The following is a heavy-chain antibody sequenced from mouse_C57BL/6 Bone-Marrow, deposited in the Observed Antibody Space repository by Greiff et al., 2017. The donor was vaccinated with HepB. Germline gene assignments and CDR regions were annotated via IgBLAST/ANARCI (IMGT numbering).Heavy chain of an antibody. CDR3: ARDKLWYFDV. Sequence: EVQRVESEGGLVQPGSSMTLSCTASGFTFSDYYMAWVRQVPVQGLEWVANINSDGSSTYYLDSLKSRFIISRDNAKNILYLQMSSLKSEDTATYYCARDKLWYFDVWGTGTTVTVSS. CDR1: GFTFSDYY. V-gene: IGHV5-16*01. J-gene: IGHJ1*03. CDR2: INSDGSST.